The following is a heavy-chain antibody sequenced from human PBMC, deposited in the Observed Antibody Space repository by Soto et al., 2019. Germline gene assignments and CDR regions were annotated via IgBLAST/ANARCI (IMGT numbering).Heavy chain of an antibody. CDR3: ARDPEDIVATQLGWPGGYFDY. CDR2: ISSSSSTI. D-gene: IGHD5-12*01. J-gene: IGHJ4*02. Sequence: GGSLRLSCAASGFTFSSYSMNWVRQAPGKGLEWVSYISSSSSTIYYADSVKGRFTISRDNAKNSLYLQMNSLRAEDTAVYYCARDPEDIVATQLGWPGGYFDYWGQGTLVTVSS. V-gene: IGHV3-48*01. CDR1: GFTFSSYS.